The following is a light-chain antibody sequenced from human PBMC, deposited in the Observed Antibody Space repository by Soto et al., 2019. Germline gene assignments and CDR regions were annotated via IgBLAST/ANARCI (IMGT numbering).Light chain of an antibody. CDR2: GAS. V-gene: IGKV3-15*01. Sequence: EIVMTQSAATLSVSPGERATLSCRASQSVSSNLAWYQQKPGQAPRLLIYGASTRATGIPARFSGSGAETEFTLTISSLQSEDCAVYYCQQYNNWPPSTFGQGTKLEIK. CDR3: QQYNNWPPST. J-gene: IGKJ2*02. CDR1: QSVSSN.